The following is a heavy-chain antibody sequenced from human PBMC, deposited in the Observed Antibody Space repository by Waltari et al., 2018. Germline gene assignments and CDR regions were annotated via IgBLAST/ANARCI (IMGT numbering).Heavy chain of an antibody. D-gene: IGHD4-17*01. Sequence: EVQLVESGGGLIQPGGSLRLSCAASGFTVSSNYMSWVRQAPGKGLEWVSVIYSGGSTYYADSVKGRFTISRDNSKNTLYLQMNSLRAEDTAVYYCARSLTVTTSYGMDVWGQGTTVTVSS. CDR2: IYSGGST. CDR1: GFTVSSNY. J-gene: IGHJ6*02. CDR3: ARSLTVTTSYGMDV. V-gene: IGHV3-53*01.